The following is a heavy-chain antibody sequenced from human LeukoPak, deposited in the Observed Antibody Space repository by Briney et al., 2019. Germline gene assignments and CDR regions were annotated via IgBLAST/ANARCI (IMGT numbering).Heavy chain of an antibody. J-gene: IGHJ4*02. D-gene: IGHD3-10*01. CDR3: AKDSYYYGSGSAAVFFDY. Sequence: PGRSLRLSCAASGFTFSSYGMHWVRQAPDKGLEWVAVISYDGSNKYYADSVKGRFTISRDNSKNTLYLQMNSLRAEDTAVYYCAKDSYYYGSGSAAVFFDYWGQGTLVTVSS. V-gene: IGHV3-30*18. CDR2: ISYDGSNK. CDR1: GFTFSSYG.